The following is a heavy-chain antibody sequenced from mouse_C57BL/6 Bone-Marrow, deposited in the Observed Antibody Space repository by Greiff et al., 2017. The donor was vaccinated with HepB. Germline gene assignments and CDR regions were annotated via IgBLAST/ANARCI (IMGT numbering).Heavy chain of an antibody. CDR1: GFTFSDYY. J-gene: IGHJ4*01. D-gene: IGHD2-4*01. CDR2: ISNGGGST. CDR3: ARHYYDYGGYAMDY. V-gene: IGHV5-12*01. Sequence: EVQLQESGGGLVQPGGSLKLSCAASGFTFSDYYMYWVRQTPEKRLEWVAYISNGGGSTYYPDTVKGRFTISRDNAKNTLYLQMSRLKSEDTAMYYCARHYYDYGGYAMDYWGQGTSVTVSS.